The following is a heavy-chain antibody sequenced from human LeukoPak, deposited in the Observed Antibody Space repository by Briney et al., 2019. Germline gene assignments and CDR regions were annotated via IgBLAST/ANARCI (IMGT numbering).Heavy chain of an antibody. CDR3: ARGQGATVPQVGKNWFDP. D-gene: IGHD1-26*01. J-gene: IGHJ5*02. CDR2: VNDSGGT. CDR1: IDSFSNYH. V-gene: IGHV4-34*01. Sequence: PSETLSLTCAVYIDSFSNYHWNWIRQTPAKGLEWIGEVNDSGGTNISPSLRSRVILSVDTSKNQFSLKLISVTVAHTAVYYCARGQGATVPQVGKNWFDPWGQGTRVTVSS.